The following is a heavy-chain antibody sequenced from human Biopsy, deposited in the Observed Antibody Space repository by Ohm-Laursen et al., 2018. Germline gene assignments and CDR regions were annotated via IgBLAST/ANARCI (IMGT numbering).Heavy chain of an antibody. CDR2: ISWDGGSE. Sequence: SLRLSCTASGFTFDDHVMHWVRQAPGKGLEWVSGISWDGGSEGYADSVKGRFTISRDNAKNSLFLQMNSLRADDSAVYFCAREQPALSGGGSWFDSWGQGTLVTVSS. J-gene: IGHJ5*01. D-gene: IGHD6-19*01. CDR1: GFTFDDHV. CDR3: AREQPALSGGGSWFDS. V-gene: IGHV3-9*01.